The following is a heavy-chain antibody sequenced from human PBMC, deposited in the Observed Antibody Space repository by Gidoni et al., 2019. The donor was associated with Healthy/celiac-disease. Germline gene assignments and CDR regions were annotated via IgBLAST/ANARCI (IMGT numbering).Heavy chain of an antibody. CDR3: AAGDYGDYDYYYYGMDV. J-gene: IGHJ6*02. D-gene: IGHD4-17*01. Sequence: QMQLVQSGPAVKRPGTSVKVSCKASGFTFTSSAVQWVRQARGQRLEWIGWIVVGSGNTNYAQKFQERVTITRDMSTSTAYMELSSLRSEDTAVYYCAAGDYGDYDYYYYGMDVWGQGTTVTVSS. CDR1: GFTFTSSA. CDR2: IVVGSGNT. V-gene: IGHV1-58*01.